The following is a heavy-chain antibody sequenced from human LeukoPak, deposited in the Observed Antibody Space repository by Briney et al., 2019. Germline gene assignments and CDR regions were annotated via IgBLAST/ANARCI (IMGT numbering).Heavy chain of an antibody. J-gene: IGHJ4*02. V-gene: IGHV3-23*01. CDR3: AKLGREITMIVHDY. CDR1: GFTFNSYS. CDR2: ISGSGGST. Sequence: GGSLRLSCAPSGFTFNSYSMNWVRQAPGKGLEWVSAISGSGGSTYYADSVKGRFTISRDNSKNTLYLQMNSLRAEDTAVYYCAKLGREITMIVHDYWGQGTLVTVSS. D-gene: IGHD3-22*01.